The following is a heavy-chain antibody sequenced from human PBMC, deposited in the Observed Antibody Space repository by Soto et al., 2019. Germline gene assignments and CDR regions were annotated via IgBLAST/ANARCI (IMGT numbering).Heavy chain of an antibody. CDR2: TYYRSKWYN. D-gene: IGHD6-19*01. Sequence: SQTLSLTCDISGDSVSSNSAAWNWIRQSPSRGLEWLGRTYYRSKWYNDYAVSVKSRITINPDTSKNQFSLQLKSVTPEDTAVYYCARDHRSGWFESDYYYGMDVWGQGTTVTVSS. V-gene: IGHV6-1*01. J-gene: IGHJ6*02. CDR1: GDSVSSNSAA. CDR3: ARDHRSGWFESDYYYGMDV.